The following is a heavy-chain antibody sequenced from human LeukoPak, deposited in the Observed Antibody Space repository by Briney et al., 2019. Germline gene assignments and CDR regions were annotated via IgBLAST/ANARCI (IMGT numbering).Heavy chain of an antibody. CDR1: GGSLSSSSYY. V-gene: IGHV4-39*01. J-gene: IGHJ5*02. CDR2: SYYSGST. D-gene: IGHD3-10*01. CDR3: ASGTHSTEFDP. Sequence: SETLSLTCTVSGGSLSSSSYYWGWIRQPPGKGLEWIGSSYYSGSTYYDPSLKSRVTISVDTSKNQFSLKLSSVTAADTAEYYCASGTHSTEFDPWGQGTLVTVSS.